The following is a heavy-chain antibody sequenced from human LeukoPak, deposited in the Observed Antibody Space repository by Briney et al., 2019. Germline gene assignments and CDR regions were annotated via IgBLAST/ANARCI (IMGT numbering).Heavy chain of an antibody. V-gene: IGHV4-39*07. J-gene: IGHJ4*02. CDR2: IYYSGST. CDR3: ARGEPKLIAAAGTMYDY. CDR1: GGSISSSSYY. Sequence: SETLSLTCTVSGGSISSSSYYWGWIRQPPGKGLEWIGSIYYSGSTYYNPSLKSRVTISVDTSKNQFSLKLSSVTAADTAVYYCARGEPKLIAAAGTMYDYWGQGTLVTVSS. D-gene: IGHD6-13*01.